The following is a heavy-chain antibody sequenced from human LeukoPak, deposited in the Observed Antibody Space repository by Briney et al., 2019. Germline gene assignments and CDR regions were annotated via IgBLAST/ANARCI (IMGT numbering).Heavy chain of an antibody. CDR1: GFTFSDYA. V-gene: IGHV3-23*01. Sequence: GGSLRLSCAASGFTFSDYAMTWVRQAPGKGLEWVSVVSAAGDDTYHADSVKGRFTISRDNSKNTLNLQMHSPRVEDTAVYYCAKGVGTVVPSFFDFWGQGAPVTVSS. D-gene: IGHD3-22*01. J-gene: IGHJ4*02. CDR3: AKGVGTVVPSFFDF. CDR2: VSAAGDDT.